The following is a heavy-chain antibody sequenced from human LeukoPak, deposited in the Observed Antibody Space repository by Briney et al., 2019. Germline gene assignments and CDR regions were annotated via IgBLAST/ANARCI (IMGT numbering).Heavy chain of an antibody. CDR1: GYTFTGYY. Sequence: ASVKVSCKASGYTFTGYYMHWVRQAPGQGLEWMGWINPNSGGTNYAQKLQGRVTITRDTSIRTAYMELSRLRSDDTAVYYCARANRVPYYYDSSGYSAPYYFDYWGQGTLVSVSS. J-gene: IGHJ4*02. V-gene: IGHV1-2*02. CDR3: ARANRVPYYYDSSGYSAPYYFDY. CDR2: INPNSGGT. D-gene: IGHD3-22*01.